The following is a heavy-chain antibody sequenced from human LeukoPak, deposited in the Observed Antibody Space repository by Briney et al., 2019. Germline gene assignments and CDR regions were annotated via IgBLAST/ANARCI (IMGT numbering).Heavy chain of an antibody. D-gene: IGHD1-26*01. Sequence: GGSLRLSCATSGFTFSSYAMHWVRQATGKGLEWVSTIGTAGDTFYPGSVKGRFTISRENAKNSLSLQMNSLRAEDTAVYYCVRQQTPHGNFDYWGQGTLVTVSS. J-gene: IGHJ4*02. CDR3: VRQQTPHGNFDY. V-gene: IGHV3-13*01. CDR1: GFTFSSYA. CDR2: IGTAGDT.